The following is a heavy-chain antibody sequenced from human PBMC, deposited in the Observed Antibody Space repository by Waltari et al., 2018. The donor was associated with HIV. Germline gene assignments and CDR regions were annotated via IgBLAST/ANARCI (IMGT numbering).Heavy chain of an antibody. CDR1: GGSFSGYY. V-gene: IGHV4-34*01. D-gene: IGHD2-21*02. CDR2: INHSGST. Sequence: QVQLQQWGAGLLKPSETLSLTCAVYGGSFSGYYWRWLRQPPVKGLEWIGEINHSGSTNYNPSLKSRVTISVDTSKNQFSLKLSSVTAADTAVYYCARAGGYIVVVTAPDWYFDLWGRGTLVTVSS. CDR3: ARAGGYIVVVTAPDWYFDL. J-gene: IGHJ2*01.